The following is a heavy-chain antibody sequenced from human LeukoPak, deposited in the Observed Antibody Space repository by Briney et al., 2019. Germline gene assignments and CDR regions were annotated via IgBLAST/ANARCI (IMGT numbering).Heavy chain of an antibody. CDR1: GGSISGYY. V-gene: IGHV4-59*01. CDR3: ARDESLVIVASGY. J-gene: IGHJ4*02. CDR2: IYYTGIT. D-gene: IGHD5-12*01. Sequence: SETLSLTCTVSGGSISGYYWSWIRQPPGRGLEWIGYIYYTGITNYNPSLKSRVTISVDTSKNQFSLRLSSVTAADTAVYYCARDESLVIVASGYWGQGTLVTVSS.